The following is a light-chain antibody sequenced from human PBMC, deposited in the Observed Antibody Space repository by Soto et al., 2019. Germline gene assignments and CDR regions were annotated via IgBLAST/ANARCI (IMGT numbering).Light chain of an antibody. Sequence: QSVLTQPASVSGSPGQSITISCTGTSSDIGRYNYVSWYQQYPGKVPKLIIYEVSSRPSGVSNRFSASKSGSTASLTISGLQAEDEADYYCSTYTGTKTVVFGGGTKLTVL. V-gene: IGLV2-14*01. CDR1: SSDIGRYNY. CDR3: STYTGTKTVV. J-gene: IGLJ2*01. CDR2: EVS.